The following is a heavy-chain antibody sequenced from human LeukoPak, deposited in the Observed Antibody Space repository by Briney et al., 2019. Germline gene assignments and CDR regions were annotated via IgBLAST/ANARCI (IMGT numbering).Heavy chain of an antibody. V-gene: IGHV3-33*01. J-gene: IGHJ6*02. CDR1: GFTFSSYG. Sequence: PGGCLRLSCAASGFTFSSYGMHWVRPAPGKGLAWVAVIWYDGSNKYYADSVKGRFTISRDNSKNTLYLQMNSLRAEDTAVYYCARDVAARPGYYYYGMDVWGQGTTVTVSS. D-gene: IGHD6-6*01. CDR2: IWYDGSNK. CDR3: ARDVAARPGYYYYGMDV.